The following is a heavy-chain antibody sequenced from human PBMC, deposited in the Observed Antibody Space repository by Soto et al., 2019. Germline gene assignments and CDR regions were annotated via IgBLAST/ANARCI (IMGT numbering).Heavy chain of an antibody. Sequence: SETLSLTCTVSGGSISSSSYYWGWIRQPPGKGLEWIGSIYYSGSTYYNPSLKSRVTISVDTSKNQFSLKLSSVTAADTAVYYCARHSRPCTKRYYDFWSGYYGDSYYYGMDVWGQGTTVTVSS. D-gene: IGHD3-3*01. V-gene: IGHV4-39*01. J-gene: IGHJ6*02. CDR2: IYYSGST. CDR1: GGSISSSSYY. CDR3: ARHSRPCTKRYYDFWSGYYGDSYYYGMDV.